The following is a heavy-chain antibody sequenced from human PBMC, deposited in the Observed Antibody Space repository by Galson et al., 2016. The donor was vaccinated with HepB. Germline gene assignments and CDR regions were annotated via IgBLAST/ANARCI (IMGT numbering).Heavy chain of an antibody. Sequence: SLRLSCAASGFAFSSHWMHWVRQAPGKGLMWVARINSDGTISNYADSVKGRFTISRDDSKNTLYLQMNSLKIEDTAVYYCTTEYGDYLRRYYFDYWGQRTLVTVSS. V-gene: IGHV3-74*01. J-gene: IGHJ4*02. CDR2: INSDGTIS. CDR3: TTEYGDYLRRYYFDY. CDR1: GFAFSSHW. D-gene: IGHD4-17*01.